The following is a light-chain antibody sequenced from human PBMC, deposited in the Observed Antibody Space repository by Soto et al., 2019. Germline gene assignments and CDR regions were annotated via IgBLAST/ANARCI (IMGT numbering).Light chain of an antibody. CDR2: GAS. CDR1: QSISNS. J-gene: IGKJ5*01. CDR3: QQTYTTPEIT. V-gene: IGKV1-39*01. Sequence: DIQMTQSPSSLSASVGDRITITCRASQSISNSLHWYQQKPGKAPKLLMYGASYLKSGVPTRFSGSGSGTDFTLTISSLQPEDFAIYYCQQTYTTPEITFGQGTRL.